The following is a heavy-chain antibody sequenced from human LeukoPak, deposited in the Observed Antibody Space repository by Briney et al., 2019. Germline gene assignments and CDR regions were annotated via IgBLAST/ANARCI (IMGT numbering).Heavy chain of an antibody. Sequence: GGSLRLSCAASGFTFSSYWMSWVRQAPGKGLEWVANIKQDGSERNYVDSVKGRFTISRDNAKNSLYLQMNSPRADDTAVYYCARDTAGTIAAAGRSDYWGQGTLVTVSS. CDR1: GFTFSSYW. D-gene: IGHD6-13*01. CDR3: ARDTAGTIAAAGRSDY. CDR2: IKQDGSER. V-gene: IGHV3-7*01. J-gene: IGHJ4*02.